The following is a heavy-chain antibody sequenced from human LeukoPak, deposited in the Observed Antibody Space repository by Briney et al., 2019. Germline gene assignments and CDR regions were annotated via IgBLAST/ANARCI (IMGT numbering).Heavy chain of an antibody. CDR2: ISAYNGNT. D-gene: IGHD1-26*01. CDR1: AYTFTRYG. Sequence: ASVKVSCKASAYTFTRYGISWVRQAPGQGLEWMGWISAYNGNTSYAQRLQGRVTMTTDTSTNTAYMELRSLRSDDTAVYYCARDVKEWGELTRYYYYGMDVWGQGTTVTVSS. V-gene: IGHV1-18*01. J-gene: IGHJ6*02. CDR3: ARDVKEWGELTRYYYYGMDV.